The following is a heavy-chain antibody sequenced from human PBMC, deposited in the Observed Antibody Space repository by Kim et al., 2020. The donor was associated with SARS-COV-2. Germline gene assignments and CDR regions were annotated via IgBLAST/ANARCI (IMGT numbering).Heavy chain of an antibody. CDR1: VVTVSSNY. J-gene: IGHJ6*02. CDR3: ARDLDYYGMDV. Sequence: GGSLRLSCAASVVTVSSNYMSWVRQAPGKGLEWVSVIYSGGSTYYADSVNGRFTISRDNSKNTLYLQMNSLRAEDTAVYYCARDLDYYGMDVWGHGTTVT. CDR2: IYSGGST. V-gene: IGHV3-53*01.